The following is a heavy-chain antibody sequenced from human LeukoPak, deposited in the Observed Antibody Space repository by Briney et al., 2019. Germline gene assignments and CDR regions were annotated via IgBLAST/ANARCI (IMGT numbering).Heavy chain of an antibody. D-gene: IGHD3-22*01. V-gene: IGHV3-30-3*01. J-gene: IGHJ4*02. CDR3: ARGSIYYDSSGYRYYFDY. CDR1: GFTFSSYA. Sequence: GRSLRLSCAASGFTFSSYAMHWVRQAPGKGLEWVAVISYDGSNKYYADSVKGRFTISRDNSKNTLYLQMNSLRAEDTAVYYCARGSIYYDSSGYRYYFDYWGQGTLVTVFS. CDR2: ISYDGSNK.